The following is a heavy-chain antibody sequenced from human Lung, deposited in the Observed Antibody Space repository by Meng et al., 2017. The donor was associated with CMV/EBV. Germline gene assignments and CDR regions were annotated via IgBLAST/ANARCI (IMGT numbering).Heavy chain of an antibody. D-gene: IGHD2-2*01. CDR1: GGTFSNYI. CDR2: IVPILGMA. V-gene: IGHV1-69*02. Sequence: SVKVSCKASGGTFSNYIISWVRQAPGQGLEWMGRIVPILGMANYAQIFQGRVTITADKSTSTAYMELSSLRFEDTAVYYCASGAAPAATQGYYYYGMYVWGQGXKVTVSS. J-gene: IGHJ6*02. CDR3: ASGAAPAATQGYYYYGMYV.